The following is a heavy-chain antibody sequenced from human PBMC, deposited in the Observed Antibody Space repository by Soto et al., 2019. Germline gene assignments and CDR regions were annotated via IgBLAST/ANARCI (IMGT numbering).Heavy chain of an antibody. CDR1: GFNLRNYE. V-gene: IGHV3-48*03. J-gene: IGHJ4*02. D-gene: IGHD2-21*02. Sequence: GGSLRLSCAVSGFNLRNYEMNWVRQVPGKGPEWISKISGSNNNIYYADSVQGRFTISRDNANNVLFLQMNSLRAEDTATYHCATEELCGADCYFFKHWGQGTLVTVPQ. CDR2: ISGSNNNI. CDR3: ATEELCGADCYFFKH.